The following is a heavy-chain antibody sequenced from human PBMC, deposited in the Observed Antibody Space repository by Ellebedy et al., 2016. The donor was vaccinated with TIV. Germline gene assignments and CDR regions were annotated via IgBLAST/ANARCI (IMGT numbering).Heavy chain of an antibody. Sequence: PGGSLRLSCAASGFTFSSYAMSWVRQAPGKGLEWVSAISGSGGSTYYADSVKGRFTIPRDNSKNTLYLQMNSLRAEDTAVYYCAKCGGRGENYYYYDMDVWGQGTTVTVSS. CDR3: AKCGGRGENYYYYDMDV. J-gene: IGHJ6*02. V-gene: IGHV3-23*01. D-gene: IGHD3-16*01. CDR1: GFTFSSYA. CDR2: ISGSGGST.